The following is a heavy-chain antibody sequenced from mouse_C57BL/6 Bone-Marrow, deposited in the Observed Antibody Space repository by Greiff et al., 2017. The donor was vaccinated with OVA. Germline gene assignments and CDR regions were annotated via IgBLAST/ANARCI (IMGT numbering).Heavy chain of an antibody. CDR3: ARRTGCFDY. CDR2: ISTGGSYT. Sequence: EVKLMESGGDLVKPGGSLKLSCAASGFTFSSYCMSWVRQTPDKRLEWVATISTGGSYTYYTDSVKGRFTLSRDNAKNTLYLQMSSLKSEDTAMYYCARRTGCFDYWGQGTTLTVSS. CDR1: GFTFSSYC. V-gene: IGHV5-6*02. J-gene: IGHJ2*01. D-gene: IGHD4-1*01.